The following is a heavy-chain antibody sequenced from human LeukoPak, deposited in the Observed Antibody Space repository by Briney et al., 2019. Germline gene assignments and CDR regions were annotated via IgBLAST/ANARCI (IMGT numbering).Heavy chain of an antibody. CDR2: INHSGST. V-gene: IGHV4-34*01. CDR1: GGSFSGYY. Sequence: PETLSLTCAVYGGSFSGYYWSWIRQPPGKGLEWIGEINHSGSTNYNPSLKSRVTISVDTSKNQFSLKLSSVTAADTAVYYCARVGYGGTHDYWGQGTLVTVSS. D-gene: IGHD4-23*01. J-gene: IGHJ4*02. CDR3: ARVGYGGTHDY.